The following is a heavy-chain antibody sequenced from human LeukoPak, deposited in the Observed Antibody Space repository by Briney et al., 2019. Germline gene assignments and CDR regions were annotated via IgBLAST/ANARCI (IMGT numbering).Heavy chain of an antibody. CDR3: AKVIAVAYPDY. J-gene: IGHJ4*02. V-gene: IGHV3-53*01. Sequence: GGSLRLSCAASGFTVSSNYMSWVRQAPGKGLEWVSVIYSGGSTYYADSVKGRFTISRDNAKNSLYLQMNSLRAEDTAVYYCAKVIAVAYPDYWGQGTLVTVSS. CDR2: IYSGGST. D-gene: IGHD6-19*01. CDR1: GFTVSSNY.